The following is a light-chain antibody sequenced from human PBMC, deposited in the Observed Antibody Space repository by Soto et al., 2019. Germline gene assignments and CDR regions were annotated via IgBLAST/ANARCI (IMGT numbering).Light chain of an antibody. J-gene: IGLJ2*01. CDR2: EGT. CDR3: CSYSGSDTMI. Sequence: QSALTQPASVSGSPGQSITISCTGTSSDVGGHNYVSWYQQLPGKAPKLMIYEGTKRPSGVSNRFSGSKSGNTASLTISGLQTEDEADYYCCSYSGSDTMIFGGGTKVTVL. CDR1: SSDVGGHNY. V-gene: IGLV2-23*01.